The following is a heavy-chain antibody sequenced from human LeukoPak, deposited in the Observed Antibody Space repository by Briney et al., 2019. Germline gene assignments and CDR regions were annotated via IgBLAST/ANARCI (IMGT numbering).Heavy chain of an antibody. Sequence: GGSLRLSCVASGFTFSTYPMHWVRQAPGKGLEYVSAITNNGDSTYHANSVKGRFTISRDNSKNTLYLQMGSLRAEDMAVYYCARDNRWSGGSGSWAAFDIWGQGTMVTVSS. CDR1: GFTFSTYP. V-gene: IGHV3-64*01. D-gene: IGHD3-10*02. CDR2: ITNNGDST. J-gene: IGHJ3*02. CDR3: ARDNRWSGGSGSWAAFDI.